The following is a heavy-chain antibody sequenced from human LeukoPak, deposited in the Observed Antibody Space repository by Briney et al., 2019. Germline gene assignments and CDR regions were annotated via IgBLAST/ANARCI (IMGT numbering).Heavy chain of an antibody. CDR3: ARVGVYYYDSSGYYFDY. D-gene: IGHD3-22*01. CDR2: IYYSGST. J-gene: IGHJ4*02. Sequence: SETLSLTCTVSGGSISSGDYYWCWIRQPPGKGLEWIGYIYYSGSTYYNPSLKSRVTISVDTSRNQFSLKLSSVTAADTAVYYCARVGVYYYDSSGYYFDYWGQGTLVTVSS. V-gene: IGHV4-30-4*01. CDR1: GGSISSGDYY.